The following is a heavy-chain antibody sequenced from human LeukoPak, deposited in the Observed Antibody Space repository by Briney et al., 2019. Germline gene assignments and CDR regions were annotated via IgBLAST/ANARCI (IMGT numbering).Heavy chain of an antibody. Sequence: GGSLRLSCAASGFTFSSCSMNWVRQAPGKGLEWLSYISSSGTIHYADSVKGRFTISRDNAKNSLYLQMNSLRADDTAVYYCAREVPYGDYAPDYWGQGTLVTVSS. CDR1: GFTFSSCS. J-gene: IGHJ4*02. CDR2: ISSSGTI. CDR3: AREVPYGDYAPDY. V-gene: IGHV3-48*01. D-gene: IGHD4-17*01.